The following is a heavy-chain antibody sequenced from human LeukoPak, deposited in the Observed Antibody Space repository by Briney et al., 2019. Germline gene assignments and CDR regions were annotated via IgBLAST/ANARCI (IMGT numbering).Heavy chain of an antibody. CDR1: GYTFTGYY. CDR3: ARTRITIFGVVITPLGWFDH. Sequence: ASVKVSCKASGYTFTGYYMHWVRQAPGQGLEWMGWINPNSGGTNYAQKFQGRVTMTRDTSISTAYMELSRLRSDDTAVYYCARTRITIFGVVITPLGWFDHWGQGTLVTVSS. CDR2: INPNSGGT. D-gene: IGHD3-3*01. J-gene: IGHJ5*02. V-gene: IGHV1-2*02.